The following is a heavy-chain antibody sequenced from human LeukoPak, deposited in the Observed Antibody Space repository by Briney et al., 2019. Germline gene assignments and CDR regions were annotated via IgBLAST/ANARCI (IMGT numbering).Heavy chain of an antibody. CDR2: ISGDSTDI. D-gene: IGHD3-22*01. J-gene: IGHJ4*02. Sequence: GGSLRLSCAASGFTFSNYAMNWVRQAPGKGLEWVSSISGDSTDIYYADSVRGRFTISRDNAKNSLYLQMNSLRAEDTAVYYCARDYYDSSGYYNYWGQGTLVTVSS. V-gene: IGHV3-21*01. CDR1: GFTFSNYA. CDR3: ARDYYDSSGYYNY.